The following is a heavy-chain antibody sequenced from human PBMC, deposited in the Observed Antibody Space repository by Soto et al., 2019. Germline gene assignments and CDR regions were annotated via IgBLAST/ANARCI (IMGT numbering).Heavy chain of an antibody. CDR1: GFRFGGYW. Sequence: GGSLRLSWAASGFRFGGYWMFWVRQVPGKGLMWVSRINGDGTNTNYADSVKGRFTISRDNAKNSLYLQMNSLRAEDTAVYYCARERQYTSSWHRPTYYSMDVWGQGTTVTVSS. J-gene: IGHJ6*02. CDR2: INGDGTNT. D-gene: IGHD6-13*01. CDR3: ARERQYTSSWHRPTYYSMDV. V-gene: IGHV3-74*01.